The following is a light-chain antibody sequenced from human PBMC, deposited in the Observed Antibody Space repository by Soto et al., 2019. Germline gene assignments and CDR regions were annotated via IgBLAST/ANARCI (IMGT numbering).Light chain of an antibody. V-gene: IGLV1-44*01. CDR2: TTN. CDR1: SSNIGTSS. CDR3: AAWDDSLNGYV. J-gene: IGLJ1*01. Sequence: QSVLTQPHSASGAPGQRGTISCFGSSSNIGTSSVHWFQQLPGTAPKLLISTTNQRPSGVPERFSGSKSGTSASLAISGLQSEDEANYYCAAWDDSLNGYVFGTGTKVTVL.